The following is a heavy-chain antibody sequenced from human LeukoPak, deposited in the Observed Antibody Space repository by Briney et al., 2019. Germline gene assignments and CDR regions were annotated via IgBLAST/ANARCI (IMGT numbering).Heavy chain of an antibody. Sequence: ASVKVSCKASGYTFTGYYMHWVRQAPGQGLEWMGWINPNSGGTNYAQKFRGRVTMTRDTSISTAYMELSRLRSDDTAVYYCARAGGAMTTVTHAVDYWGQGTLVTVSS. CDR1: GYTFTGYY. CDR2: INPNSGGT. D-gene: IGHD4-17*01. J-gene: IGHJ4*02. V-gene: IGHV1-2*02. CDR3: ARAGGAMTTVTHAVDY.